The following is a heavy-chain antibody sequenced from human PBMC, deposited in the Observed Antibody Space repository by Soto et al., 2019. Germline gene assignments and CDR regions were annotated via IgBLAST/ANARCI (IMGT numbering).Heavy chain of an antibody. D-gene: IGHD3-10*01. CDR1: GYIFTRYG. V-gene: IGHV1-18*01. CDR2: ISTYNGNT. Sequence: ASVKVSCKASGYIFTRYGISWVRQAPGQGLEWMGWISTYNGNTNYAQKLQGRVTMTTDTSTSTAYMELRSLRSDDTAVYYCARSDYGSGSYYTNWGQGTLVTVSS. J-gene: IGHJ4*02. CDR3: ARSDYGSGSYYTN.